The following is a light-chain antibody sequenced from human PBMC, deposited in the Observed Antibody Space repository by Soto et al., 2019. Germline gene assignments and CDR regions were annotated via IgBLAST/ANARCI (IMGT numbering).Light chain of an antibody. Sequence: DIQLTQSPSFLSASVGDRVTITCRVSQGISSFLGWHQQKPGKAPMLLIYDVSTLQSGVPSSFSVSGSWTEFTLTISSLQPEDFAPYYCQQLDSYPITFGQGTRLEIK. J-gene: IGKJ5*01. V-gene: IGKV1-9*01. CDR1: QGISSF. CDR2: DVS. CDR3: QQLDSYPIT.